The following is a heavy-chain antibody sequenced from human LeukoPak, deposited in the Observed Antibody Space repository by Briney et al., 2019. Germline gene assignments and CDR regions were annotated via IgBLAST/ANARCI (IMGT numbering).Heavy chain of an antibody. CDR1: GYTFTSYY. D-gene: IGHD3-10*01. V-gene: IGHV1-46*01. CDR3: ARGGEGYGSVGRYYYYMDV. Sequence: ASVKVSCKASGYTFTSYYMHWVRQAPGQGLEWMGIINPSGGTTTYAQKFQGRVTITADESTSTAYMELSSLRSEDTAVYYCARGGEGYGSVGRYYYYMDVWGKGTTVTISS. CDR2: INPSGGTT. J-gene: IGHJ6*03.